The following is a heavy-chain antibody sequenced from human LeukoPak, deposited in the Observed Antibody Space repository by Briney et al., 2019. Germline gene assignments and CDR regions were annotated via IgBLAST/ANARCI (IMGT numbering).Heavy chain of an antibody. Sequence: PGGSLRLSCAASGFTFSSYAMHWVRQAPGKGLEWVAVISYDGSNKYYADSVKGRFTISRDNSKNTLYLQMNSLRAEDTAVYYCAKESAYCGSDCRSLSDYWGQGTLVTVSS. J-gene: IGHJ4*02. CDR1: GFTFSSYA. CDR2: ISYDGSNK. V-gene: IGHV3-30-3*01. D-gene: IGHD2-21*02. CDR3: AKESAYCGSDCRSLSDY.